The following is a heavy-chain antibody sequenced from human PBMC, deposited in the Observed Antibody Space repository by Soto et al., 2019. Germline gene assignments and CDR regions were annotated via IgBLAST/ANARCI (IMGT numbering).Heavy chain of an antibody. V-gene: IGHV3-23*01. CDR2: ISGSGGGT. Sequence: DVQLLESGGGLVQPGGSLRLSCIGSGFSFSVYSLSWVRQAPGKGLEWLAGISGSGGGTYYADSVKGRFTISRDNSKNAEHVQYHRLREENTAIYYCSKGGLSGVEVWGQGTTVTVSS. D-gene: IGHD2-21*02. CDR1: GFSFSVYS. J-gene: IGHJ6*02. CDR3: SKGGLSGVEV.